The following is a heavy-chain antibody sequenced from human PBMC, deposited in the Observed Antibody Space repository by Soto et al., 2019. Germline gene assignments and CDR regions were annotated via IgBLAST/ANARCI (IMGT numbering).Heavy chain of an antibody. CDR1: GFTVRTNY. CDR3: ARVTYPTGNFPY. Sequence: PGGSLRLSCAASGFTVRTNYMSWVRQAPGKGLEWVSVIYSGGSAYYADSAKGRFTFSRDNSKNTLYLQLNSLRTEDTAVYYCARVTYPTGNFPYWGQGTLVTVSS. J-gene: IGHJ4*02. CDR2: IYSGGSA. V-gene: IGHV3-53*01. D-gene: IGHD1-7*01.